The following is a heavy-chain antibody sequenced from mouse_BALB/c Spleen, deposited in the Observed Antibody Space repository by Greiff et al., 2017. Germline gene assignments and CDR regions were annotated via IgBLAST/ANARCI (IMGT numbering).Heavy chain of an antibody. CDR1: GFTFSSFG. CDR3: ARESSYYGNPHYYAMDY. V-gene: IGHV5-17*02. J-gene: IGHJ4*01. CDR2: ISSGSSTI. Sequence: EVQRVESGGGLVQPGGSRKLSCAASGFTFSSFGMHWVRQAPEKGLEWVAYISSGSSTIYYADTVKGRFTISRDNPKNTLFLQMTSLRSEDTAMYYCARESSYYGNPHYYAMDYWGQGTSVTVSS. D-gene: IGHD2-10*01.